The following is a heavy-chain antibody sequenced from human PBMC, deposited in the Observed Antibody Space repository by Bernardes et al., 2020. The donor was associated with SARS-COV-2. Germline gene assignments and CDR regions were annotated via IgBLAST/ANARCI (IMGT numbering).Heavy chain of an antibody. D-gene: IGHD6-19*01. CDR1: GFTVSSNY. V-gene: IGHV3-66*02. CDR3: ARDGVAVAGTGYYYYYYGMDV. Sequence: GGSLRLSCAASGFTVSSNYMSWVRQAPGKGLEWVSVIYSGGSTYYADSVKGRFTISRDNSKNTLYLQMNSLRAEDTAVYYCARDGVAVAGTGYYYYYYGMDVWGQGTTVTVSS. J-gene: IGHJ6*02. CDR2: IYSGGST.